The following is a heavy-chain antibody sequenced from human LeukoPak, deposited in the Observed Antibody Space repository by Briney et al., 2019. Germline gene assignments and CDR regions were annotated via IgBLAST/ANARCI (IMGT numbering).Heavy chain of an antibody. CDR2: INTDGSST. Sequence: PGGSLRLSCAASGFIFSSYWMHWVRHAPGKGLVWVSRINTDGSSTSYADSVKGRFTISRDNAKNSLYLQMNSLRAEDTAVYYCAELGITMIGGVWGKGTTVTISS. D-gene: IGHD3-10*02. J-gene: IGHJ6*04. CDR3: AELGITMIGGV. CDR1: GFIFSSYW. V-gene: IGHV3-74*01.